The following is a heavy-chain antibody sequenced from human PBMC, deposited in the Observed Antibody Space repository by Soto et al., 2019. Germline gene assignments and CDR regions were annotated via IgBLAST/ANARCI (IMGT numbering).Heavy chain of an antibody. CDR2: ISAYNGNT. Sequence: QVQLVQSGAEVKNPGASVKVYCKASGYTFTSYGISWVRQAPGQGLEWMGWISAYNGNTNYAQKLQGRVTMTTDTSTSTAYMELRSLRSDDTAVYYCARGAFTASVKKYYYGMDVWGQGTTVTVSS. J-gene: IGHJ6*02. D-gene: IGHD3-3*02. CDR1: GYTFTSYG. V-gene: IGHV1-18*01. CDR3: ARGAFTASVKKYYYGMDV.